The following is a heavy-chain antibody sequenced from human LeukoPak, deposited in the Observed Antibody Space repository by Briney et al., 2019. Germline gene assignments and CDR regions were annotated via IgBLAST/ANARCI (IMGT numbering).Heavy chain of an antibody. D-gene: IGHD2-2*01. CDR2: IYYSGST. CDR1: GYSINRGYY. CDR3: ATAWDQLLTEGYFQH. Sequence: SETLSLTCTVSGYSINRGYYWGWIRQPPGKGLEWIGSIYYSGSTYYNPSLKSRVTISVDTSKNQFSLKLSSVTAADTAVYYCATAWDQLLTEGYFQHWGQGTLVTVSS. J-gene: IGHJ1*01. V-gene: IGHV4-38-2*02.